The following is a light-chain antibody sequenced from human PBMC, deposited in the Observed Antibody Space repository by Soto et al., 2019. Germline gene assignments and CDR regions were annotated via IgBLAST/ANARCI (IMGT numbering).Light chain of an antibody. Sequence: QSALTQPASVSGSPGQSITISCTGTSGDIGGYNYVSWYQQHPGKAPKLLISEVTNRPSGVSNRFSGSKSGNTASLTISGLQADDEADYYCSSYATNSTPVIFGGGTQLTVL. CDR3: SSYATNSTPVI. CDR2: EVT. CDR1: SGDIGGYNY. V-gene: IGLV2-14*01. J-gene: IGLJ2*01.